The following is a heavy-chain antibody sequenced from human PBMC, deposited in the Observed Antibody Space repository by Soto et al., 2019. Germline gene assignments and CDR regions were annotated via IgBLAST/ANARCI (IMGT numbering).Heavy chain of an antibody. Sequence: VGSLRLSCAASGFTFSSYAMSWVRQAPGKGLEWVSAISGSGGSTYYADSVKGRFTISRDNSKNTLYLQMNSLRAEDTAVYYCAKVKVFGDILDYYYGMDVWGQGTTVTVSS. CDR1: GFTFSSYA. D-gene: IGHD2-15*01. V-gene: IGHV3-23*01. J-gene: IGHJ6*02. CDR2: ISGSGGST. CDR3: AKVKVFGDILDYYYGMDV.